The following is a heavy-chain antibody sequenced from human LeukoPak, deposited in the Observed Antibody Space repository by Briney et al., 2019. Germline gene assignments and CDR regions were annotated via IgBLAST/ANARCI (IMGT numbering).Heavy chain of an antibody. J-gene: IGHJ3*02. V-gene: IGHV3-53*01. CDR3: ARGGRGSAAVVSPRSFDI. CDR1: GFTVSSVH. CDR2: TYTGGNS. D-gene: IGHD3-22*01. Sequence: PGGSQRLCCAASGFTVSSVHMVWDRQAPGKGMEWVSVTYTGGNSYYADSVKGRFIISRDIFKNTLYLQMNSLRAEDSALYYCARGGRGSAAVVSPRSFDIWGQGTMVTVSS.